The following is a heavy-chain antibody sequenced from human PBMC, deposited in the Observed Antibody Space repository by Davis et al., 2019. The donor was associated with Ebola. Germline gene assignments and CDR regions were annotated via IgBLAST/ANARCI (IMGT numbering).Heavy chain of an antibody. V-gene: IGHV3-23*01. CDR1: GFTFSSYA. CDR2: ISGSGGST. Sequence: GESLKISCAASGFTFSSYAMSWVRQAPGKGLEWVSAISGSGGSTYYADSVKGRFTISRDNSKNTLYLQMNSLRAEDTAVYYCARGGREGRDQYYYYYYGMDVWGQGTTVTVSS. D-gene: IGHD1-26*01. J-gene: IGHJ6*02. CDR3: ARGGREGRDQYYYYYYGMDV.